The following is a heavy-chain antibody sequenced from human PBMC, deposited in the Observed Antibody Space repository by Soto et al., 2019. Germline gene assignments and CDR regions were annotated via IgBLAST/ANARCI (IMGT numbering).Heavy chain of an antibody. D-gene: IGHD6-6*01. CDR2: INPNSGGT. Sequence: ASVKVSCKASGYTFTGYYMHWVRQAPGQGLEWMGWINPNSGGTNYAQEFQGRVTMTRDTSISTAYMELSRLRSDDTAVYYCARDRWQEYSSSSGAHYYYYYGMDVWGQGTTVTVSS. J-gene: IGHJ6*02. V-gene: IGHV1-2*02. CDR3: ARDRWQEYSSSSGAHYYYYYGMDV. CDR1: GYTFTGYY.